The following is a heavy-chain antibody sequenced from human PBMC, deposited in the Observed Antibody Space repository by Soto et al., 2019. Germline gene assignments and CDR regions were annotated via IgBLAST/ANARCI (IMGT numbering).Heavy chain of an antibody. V-gene: IGHV3-48*02. J-gene: IGHJ4*02. CDR3: ARLTLYQSGRPDY. CDR2: ISSSSSTI. Sequence: PGGSLRLSCAASGFTLSSYSMNWVRQAPGKGLEWVSYISSSSSTIYNADSVKGRFTISRDNAKNLLYLQMDSLGDEDTAVYYCARLTLYQSGRPDYSGEAALVTV. CDR1: GFTLSSYS. D-gene: IGHD3-3*01.